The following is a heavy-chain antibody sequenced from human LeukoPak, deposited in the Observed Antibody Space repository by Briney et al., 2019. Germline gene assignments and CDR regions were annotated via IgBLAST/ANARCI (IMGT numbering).Heavy chain of an antibody. CDR2: ISGSGGST. V-gene: IGHV3-23*01. D-gene: IGHD4-17*01. J-gene: IGHJ4*02. Sequence: GGSLRLSCAASGFTFSSYSMNWVRQAPGKGLEWVSAISGSGGSTYYADSVKGRFTISRDNSKNTLYLQMNSLRAEDTAVYYCARGPTTVLGYWGQGTLVTVSS. CDR3: ARGPTTVLGY. CDR1: GFTFSSYS.